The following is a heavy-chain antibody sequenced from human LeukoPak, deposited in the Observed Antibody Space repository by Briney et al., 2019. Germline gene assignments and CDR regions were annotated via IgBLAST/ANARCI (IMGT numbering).Heavy chain of an antibody. CDR2: ISGSGGST. Sequence: SGGSLRLSCAASGFTFSSYAMSWVRQAPGKGMEWVSAISGSGGSTYYADSAKGRFTISRDNSKNTLYLQMNSLRAEDTAVYYCAKRKRLWFGESHFDYWGQGTLVTVSS. V-gene: IGHV3-23*01. D-gene: IGHD3-10*01. J-gene: IGHJ4*02. CDR1: GFTFSSYA. CDR3: AKRKRLWFGESHFDY.